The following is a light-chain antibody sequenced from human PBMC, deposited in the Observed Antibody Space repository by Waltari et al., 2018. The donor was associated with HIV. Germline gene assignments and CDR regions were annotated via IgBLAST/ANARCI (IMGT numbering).Light chain of an antibody. Sequence: DIVMTQSPDSLAVSLGERATINCKSSQKILYKSNNKNYLAWYQHKPGQPPKLLIYWASTRESGVPDRFSGSGSGTDFTLTISSLQAEEVAVYSCQQYYSVPFTFGGGTKVVIK. J-gene: IGKJ4*01. V-gene: IGKV4-1*01. CDR1: QKILYKSNNKNY. CDR2: WAS. CDR3: QQYYSVPFT.